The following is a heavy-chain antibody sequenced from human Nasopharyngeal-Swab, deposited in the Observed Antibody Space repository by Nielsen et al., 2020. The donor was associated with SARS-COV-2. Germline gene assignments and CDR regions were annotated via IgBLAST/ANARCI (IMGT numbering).Heavy chain of an antibody. V-gene: IGHV3-21*01. Sequence: GGSLRLSCAASGFTFSSYSMNWVRQAPGKGLEWVSSISSSSSYMYYADSVKGRFTISRDNAKNSLYLQMNSLRAEDTAVYYCARSPSYYDFWSGYSFNYYYYYYMDVWGKGTTVTVSS. CDR2: ISSSSSYM. CDR3: ARSPSYYDFWSGYSFNYYYYYYMDV. D-gene: IGHD3-3*01. CDR1: GFTFSSYS. J-gene: IGHJ6*03.